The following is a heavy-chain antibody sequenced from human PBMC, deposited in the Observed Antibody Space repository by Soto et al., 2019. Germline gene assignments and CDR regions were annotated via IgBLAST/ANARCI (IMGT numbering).Heavy chain of an antibody. J-gene: IGHJ4*02. Sequence: GGSLRLSCAASGFTFSRYLMHWVRQAPGKGLVWVSRINSDGTSTTYADSVKGRFTISRDNAKNTLYLQMNSLRTEDTAVYYCASRYYDSSGYFYWGQGTLVTVSS. CDR3: ASRYYDSSGYFY. CDR1: GFTFSRYL. V-gene: IGHV3-74*01. CDR2: INSDGTST. D-gene: IGHD3-22*01.